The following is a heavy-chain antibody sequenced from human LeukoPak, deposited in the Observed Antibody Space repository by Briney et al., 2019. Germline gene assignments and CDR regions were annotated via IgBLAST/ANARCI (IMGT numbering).Heavy chain of an antibody. CDR3: ASRSGGGYYGSGSEYYFDY. D-gene: IGHD3-10*01. V-gene: IGHV4-34*01. CDR1: GGSFSGYY. J-gene: IGHJ4*02. CDR2: INHSGST. Sequence: SETLSLTCAVYGGSFSGYYWSWIRQPPGKGLEWIGEINHSGSTNYNPSLKSRVTISVDTSKNQFSLKLSSVTAADTAVYYCASRSGGGYYGSGSEYYFDYWGQGTLVTVSS.